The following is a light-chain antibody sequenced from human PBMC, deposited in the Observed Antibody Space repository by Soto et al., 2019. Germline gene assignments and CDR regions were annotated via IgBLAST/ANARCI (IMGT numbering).Light chain of an antibody. CDR1: SSDVGSYNL. CDR3: CSYAGRSTLV. V-gene: IGLV2-23*01. J-gene: IGLJ3*02. CDR2: EGS. Sequence: QCALTQPASVSGSPGQSITISCTGSSSDVGSYNLVSWHQQYPGKAPKLMIYEGSKRPSGVSNRFSGSQSGNTASLTISGLQAEDEADYYCCSYAGRSTLVFGGGTKLTVL.